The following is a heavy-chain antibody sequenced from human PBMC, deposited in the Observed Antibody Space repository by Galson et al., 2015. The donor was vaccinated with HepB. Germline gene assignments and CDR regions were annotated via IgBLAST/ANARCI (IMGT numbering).Heavy chain of an antibody. V-gene: IGHV3-33*01. Sequence: SLRLSCAASGFTFSSYGMHWVRQAPGKGLEWVAIIWHDGTNKYYADAVKGRFTISRDNSKNTLYLQMNSLRAEDTAVYYCARDGVRDYGSGSYQFDYWGQGRLVTVSS. CDR1: GFTFSSYG. J-gene: IGHJ4*02. D-gene: IGHD3-10*01. CDR3: ARDGVRDYGSGSYQFDY. CDR2: IWHDGTNK.